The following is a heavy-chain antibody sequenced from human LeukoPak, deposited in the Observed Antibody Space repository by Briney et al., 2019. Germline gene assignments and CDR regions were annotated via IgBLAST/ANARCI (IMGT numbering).Heavy chain of an antibody. CDR2: ISSNGGST. Sequence: PGGSLRLSCSASGFTFSSYAMHWVRQAPGKGLEYVSAISSNGGSTYYADSVKGRFTISRDNSKNTLYLQMSTLRAEDTAVYYCVKDPGYSSSWYFDYWGQGTLVTVSS. V-gene: IGHV3-64D*06. CDR3: VKDPGYSSSWYFDY. D-gene: IGHD6-13*01. J-gene: IGHJ4*02. CDR1: GFTFSSYA.